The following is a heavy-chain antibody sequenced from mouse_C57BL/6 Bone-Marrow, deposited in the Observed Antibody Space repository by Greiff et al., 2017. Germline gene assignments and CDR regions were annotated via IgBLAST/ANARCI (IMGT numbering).Heavy chain of an antibody. V-gene: IGHV2-9-1*01. CDR1: GFSLTSYA. Sequence: VQLVESGPGLVAPSQSLSITCTVSGFSLTSYAISWVRQPPGKGLEWLGVIWTGGGTNYNSALKSRLSISKDNSKSQVFLKMNSLQTDDTARYYCARKSTMVTTPAMDYWGQGTSVTVSS. CDR3: ARKSTMVTTPAMDY. D-gene: IGHD2-1*01. J-gene: IGHJ4*01. CDR2: IWTGGGT.